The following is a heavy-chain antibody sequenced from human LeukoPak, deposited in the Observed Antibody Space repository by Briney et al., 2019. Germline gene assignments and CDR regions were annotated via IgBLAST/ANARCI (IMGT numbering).Heavy chain of an antibody. D-gene: IGHD6-13*01. CDR3: ARRGYASSWSFDY. J-gene: IGHJ4*02. CDR1: GGCISGYY. Sequence: NPSETLSLTCTVCGGCISGYYWNWVRQPPGKGLEWIGYIYYSGSTKYNPSLKSRVTVSVDTSKNQFSLKLSSVTAADTAVYYCARRGYASSWSFDYWGQGTLVTVSS. V-gene: IGHV4-59*08. CDR2: IYYSGST.